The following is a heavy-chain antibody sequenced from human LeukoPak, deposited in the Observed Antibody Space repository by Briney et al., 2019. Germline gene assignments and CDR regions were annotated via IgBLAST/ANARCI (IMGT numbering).Heavy chain of an antibody. J-gene: IGHJ3*02. CDR3: ARIGGTRDDAFDI. Sequence: PGGSLRLSCAASGFTFSSYSMNWVRQAPGKGLEWVSYISSSSSTIYYADSVKGRFTISRDNAKNSLYLQMNSLRAEDTAVYYCARIGGTRDDAFDIWGQGTMVTVSS. CDR1: GFTFSSYS. D-gene: IGHD2-15*01. V-gene: IGHV3-48*01. CDR2: ISSSSSTI.